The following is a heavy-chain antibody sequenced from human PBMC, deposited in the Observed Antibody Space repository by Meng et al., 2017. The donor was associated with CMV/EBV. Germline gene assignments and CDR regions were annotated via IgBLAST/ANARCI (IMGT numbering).Heavy chain of an antibody. CDR3: ARALAVAGPYFDY. CDR1: GGSFSGYY. J-gene: IGHJ4*02. CDR2: INHSGST. V-gene: IGHV4-34*01. Sequence: GSLRLSCAVYGGSFSGYYWSWIRQPPGKGLEWIGEINHSGSTNYNPSLKSRVTISVDTSKNQFSLKLSSVTAADTAVYYCARALAVAGPYFDYWGQGTLVTVSS. D-gene: IGHD6-19*01.